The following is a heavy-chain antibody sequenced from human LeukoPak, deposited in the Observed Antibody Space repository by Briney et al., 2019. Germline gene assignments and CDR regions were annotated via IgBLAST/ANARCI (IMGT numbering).Heavy chain of an antibody. Sequence: PGRSLRLSCAASGFTVITNDMTWVRQAPGKGREWASVLYSDGNTKYADSVQGRFTISRDNSTNTLYLEMNSLSPDDTAVYYCARGVEPLAANTLAYWGQGTLVTVSS. J-gene: IGHJ4*02. CDR3: ARGVEPLAANTLAY. CDR2: LYSDGNT. CDR1: GFTVITND. V-gene: IGHV3-53*01. D-gene: IGHD1-14*01.